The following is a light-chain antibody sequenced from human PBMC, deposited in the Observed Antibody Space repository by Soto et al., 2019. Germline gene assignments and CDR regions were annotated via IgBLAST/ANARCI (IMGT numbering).Light chain of an antibody. J-gene: IGLJ1*01. CDR2: VAR. CDR1: SSDVGGHNY. V-gene: IGLV2-14*01. CDR3: TSYTSSSTLV. Sequence: QSALTQPASVSGSPGQSITISCTGTSSDVGGHNYVSWYQQHPGKAPKLMIYVARNRPSGVSNRFSGSKSGSTASLTISGLQAEDEADYYCTSYTSSSTLVFGTGTKVTVL.